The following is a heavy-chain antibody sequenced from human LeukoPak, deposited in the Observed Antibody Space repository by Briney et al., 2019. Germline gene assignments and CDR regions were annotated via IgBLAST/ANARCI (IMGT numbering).Heavy chain of an antibody. V-gene: IGHV4-59*12. CDR3: ARGEAARSHFDY. CDR2: FHNGGTS. CDR1: DDSISDYY. D-gene: IGHD6-6*01. Sequence: SETLSLTCTVSDDSISDYYRGWIRQPPGKGLEWIGYFHNGGTSTYNPSLKSRVTMSVDTSKNQFSLKLSSVTAADTAVYYCARGEAARSHFDYWGQGTLVTVSS. J-gene: IGHJ4*02.